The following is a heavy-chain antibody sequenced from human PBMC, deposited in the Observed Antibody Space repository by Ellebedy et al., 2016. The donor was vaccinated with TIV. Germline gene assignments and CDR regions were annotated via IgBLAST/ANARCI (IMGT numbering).Heavy chain of an antibody. CDR3: ARHRGFTSGWTFDY. CDR1: AYSISRSDY. D-gene: IGHD6-19*01. V-gene: IGHV4-38-2*02. J-gene: IGHJ4*02. Sequence: MPSETLSLTCTVSAYSISRSDYSRCIRHPPPKGHAGVASIFHGCSPYHNSSLPSRLTISVDTSKNQFSLSLTSVAAADPALYYCARHRGFTSGWTFDYWGLGTLVTVSS. CDR2: IFHGCSP.